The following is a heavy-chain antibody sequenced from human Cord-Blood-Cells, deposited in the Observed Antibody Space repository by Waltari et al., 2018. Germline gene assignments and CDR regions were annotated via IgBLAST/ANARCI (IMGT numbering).Heavy chain of an antibody. CDR1: GYTFPSYY. D-gene: IGHD4-17*01. V-gene: IGHV1-46*03. CDR3: ARDDYGGNYYFDY. Sequence: QVQLVQSGAEVKKPGASVKVSCKASGYTFPSYYMHWVRQAPGKGLEWMGIINPSGGSTSYAQKFQGRVTMTRDTATSTVYMELSSLRSEDTAVYYCARDDYGGNYYFDYWGQGTLVTVSS. J-gene: IGHJ4*02. CDR2: INPSGGST.